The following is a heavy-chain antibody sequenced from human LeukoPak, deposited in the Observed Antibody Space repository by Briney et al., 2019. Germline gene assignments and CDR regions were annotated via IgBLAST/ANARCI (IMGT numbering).Heavy chain of an antibody. CDR1: GYTFTGYY. CDR3: ARDRSSGVIVPDAFDI. CDR2: INPNSGGT. Sequence: GASVKVSCKTSGYTFTGYYMHWVRQAPGQGLEWMGWINPNSGGTNYAQKFQGRVTMTRDTSISTAYMELSRLRSDDTAVYYCARDRSSGVIVPDAFDIWGQGTMVTVSS. J-gene: IGHJ3*02. V-gene: IGHV1-2*02. D-gene: IGHD3-22*01.